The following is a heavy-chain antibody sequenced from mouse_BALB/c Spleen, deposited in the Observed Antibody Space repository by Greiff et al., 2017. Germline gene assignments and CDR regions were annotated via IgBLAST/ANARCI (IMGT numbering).Heavy chain of an antibody. CDR2: ISYSGST. J-gene: IGHJ3*01. D-gene: IGHD2-1*01. CDR3: ARLDYYGNYPAY. CDR1: GYSITSDYA. V-gene: IGHV3-2*02. Sequence: VQLQQSGPGLVKPSQSLSLTCTVTGYSITSDYAWNWIRQFPGNKLEWMGYISYSGSTSYNPSLKSRISITRDTSKNQFFLQLNSVTTEDTATYYCARLDYYGNYPAYWGQGTLVTVSA.